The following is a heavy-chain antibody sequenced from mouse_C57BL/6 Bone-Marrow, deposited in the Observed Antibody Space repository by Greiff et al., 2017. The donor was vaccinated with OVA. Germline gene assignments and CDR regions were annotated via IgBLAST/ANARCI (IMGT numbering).Heavy chain of an antibody. J-gene: IGHJ1*03. Sequence: EVQGVESGGGLVKPGGSLKLSCAASGFTFSSYAMSWVRQTPEKRLEWVATISDGGSYTYYPDNVKGRFTISRDNAKNNLYLQMSHLKSEDTAMYYCARDEAFWGTGTTVTVSS. V-gene: IGHV5-4*01. CDR2: ISDGGSYT. CDR1: GFTFSSYA. CDR3: ARDEAF.